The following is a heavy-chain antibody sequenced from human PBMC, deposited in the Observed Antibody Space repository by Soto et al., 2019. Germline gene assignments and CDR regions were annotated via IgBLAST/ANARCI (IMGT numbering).Heavy chain of an antibody. Sequence: EVQLVESGGGLVQPGRSLRLSCAASGFTFDDYAMHWVRQAPGMGLEWVSGISWNSGSIGYADSVKGRFTISRDNAKNSLYLQMISLRAEDTALYYCAKANTLAAAPTDWGQGTRVTVSS. J-gene: IGHJ4*02. D-gene: IGHD6-13*01. CDR2: ISWNSGSI. CDR3: AKANTLAAAPTD. CDR1: GFTFDDYA. V-gene: IGHV3-9*01.